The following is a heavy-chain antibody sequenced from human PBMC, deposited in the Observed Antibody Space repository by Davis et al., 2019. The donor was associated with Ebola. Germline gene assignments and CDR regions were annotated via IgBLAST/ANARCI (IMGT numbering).Heavy chain of an antibody. V-gene: IGHV4-30-4*01. CDR3: ARESGSNFGDNSAMFDS. Sequence: MPSETLSLTCTVSGGSINRGDLYWSWIRQPPGEDLQWIGYIYYTGSAYYNPSLRSRVTISIDTSKNQFSLQLNSVTAADTAMYYCARESGSNFGDNSAMFDSWGQGTLVTVSP. CDR2: IYYTGSA. D-gene: IGHD4-23*01. J-gene: IGHJ4*02. CDR1: GGSINRGDLY.